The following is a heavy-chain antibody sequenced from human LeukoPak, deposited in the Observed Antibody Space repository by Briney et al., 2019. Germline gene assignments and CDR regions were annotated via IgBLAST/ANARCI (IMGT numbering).Heavy chain of an antibody. Sequence: GASVKVSCKASGGTFSSYAISWVRQAPGQGLEWMGGIIPIFGTANYAQKFQGRVTITADESTSTAYMELSSLRSEDTAVYYCARGLSSRSSWYEVRPRRWFDPWGQATLVTVSS. CDR3: ARGLSSRSSWYEVRPRRWFDP. CDR2: IIPIFGTA. V-gene: IGHV1-69*13. CDR1: GGTFSSYA. J-gene: IGHJ5*02. D-gene: IGHD6-13*01.